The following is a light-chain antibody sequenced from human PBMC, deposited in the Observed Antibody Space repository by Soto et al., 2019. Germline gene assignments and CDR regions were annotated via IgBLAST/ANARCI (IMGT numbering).Light chain of an antibody. J-gene: IGKJ4*01. CDR2: DAS. V-gene: IGKV1-5*01. Sequence: DIQMTQSPSTLSASVGDRVTITGLASQSISSWLAWYQQKPGKAPKFLIYDASSLESGVPSRFSGSGSGTEFTLTISSLQPDDFATYYCQQYDDYPLTFGGGTKVDIK. CDR3: QQYDDYPLT. CDR1: QSISSW.